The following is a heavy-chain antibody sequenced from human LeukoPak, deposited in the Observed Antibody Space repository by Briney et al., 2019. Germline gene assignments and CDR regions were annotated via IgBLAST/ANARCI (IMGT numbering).Heavy chain of an antibody. Sequence: SETLSLTCAVYGGSLSDYYWSWIRQSPGKGLEWIGEISHRGRTYYNLSLKSRVTISIDTSKNQFSLKLSSMTAADTAVYYCARGLVIAVTGWGQWELPPAGHDSWGQGTLVTVSS. J-gene: IGHJ4*02. D-gene: IGHD1-26*01. CDR3: ARGLVIAVTGWGQWELPPAGHDS. V-gene: IGHV4-34*01. CDR1: GGSLSDYY. CDR2: ISHRGRT.